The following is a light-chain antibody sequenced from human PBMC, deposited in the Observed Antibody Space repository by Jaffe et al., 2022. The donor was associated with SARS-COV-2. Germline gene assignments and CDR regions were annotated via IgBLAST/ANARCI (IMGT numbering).Light chain of an antibody. CDR2: EVN. V-gene: IGLV2-23*02. CDR3: CSFVSTISYV. Sequence: QSALTQPASVSGSPGQSITISCTGTSSDVGGYDAVSWYQQHPGKAPKLMIYEVNKRPSGVSNRFSASKSGNTASLTISGLQPEDEADYFCCSFVSTISYVFGSGTKVTVL. J-gene: IGLJ1*01. CDR1: SSDVGGYDA.